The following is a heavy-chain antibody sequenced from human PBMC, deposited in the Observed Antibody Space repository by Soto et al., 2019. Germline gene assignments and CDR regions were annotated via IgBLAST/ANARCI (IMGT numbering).Heavy chain of an antibody. Sequence: QVHLVQSGAVVENPGASVKVSCKASGYTFTNFGINWVRQAPEQGLEWMGWITPYNGNANYPQKHQDRLTITTDTSTNTASLELRSLRSDDTAVYFCARARMFSGAHHDYWGQGTRVTVSS. J-gene: IGHJ4*02. V-gene: IGHV1-18*04. CDR2: ITPYNGNA. CDR3: ARARMFSGAHHDY. CDR1: GYTFTNFG. D-gene: IGHD1-26*01.